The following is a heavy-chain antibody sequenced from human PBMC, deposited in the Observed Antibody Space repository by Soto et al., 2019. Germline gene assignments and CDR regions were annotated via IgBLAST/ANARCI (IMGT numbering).Heavy chain of an antibody. D-gene: IGHD3-3*02. CDR2: IYYSGST. J-gene: IGHJ6*02. CDR1: GGSISSYY. CDR3: ARATTFLHPPYYYYGMDV. V-gene: IGHV4-59*01. Sequence: SETLSHTCTVSGGSISSYYWSWIRQPPGKGLEWIGYIYYSGSTNYNPSLKSRVTISVDTSKNQFSLKLSSVTAADTAVYYCARATTFLHPPYYYYGMDVWGQGTTVTVSS.